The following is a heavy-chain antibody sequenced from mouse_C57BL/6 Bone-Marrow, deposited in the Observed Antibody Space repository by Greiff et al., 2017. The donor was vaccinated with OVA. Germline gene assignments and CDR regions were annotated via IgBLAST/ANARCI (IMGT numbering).Heavy chain of an antibody. V-gene: IGHV1-50*01. CDR2: IDPSDSYT. D-gene: IGHD2-1*01. CDR3: ARESPLVRYYFDY. CDR1: GYTFTSYW. Sequence: VQLQQPGAELVKPGASVKLSCKASGYTFTSYWIQWVKQRPGQGLEWIGEIDPSDSYTNYNQKFKGKSTLTVDKSSSTAYMQLSSLTSEDSAVYYCARESPLVRYYFDYWGQGTTLTVSS. J-gene: IGHJ2*01.